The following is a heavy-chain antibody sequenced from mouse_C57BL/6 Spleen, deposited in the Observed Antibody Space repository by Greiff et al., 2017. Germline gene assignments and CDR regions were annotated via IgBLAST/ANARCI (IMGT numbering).Heavy chain of an antibody. D-gene: IGHD2-1*01. CDR1: GYTFTSYW. CDR2: IYPGSGST. J-gene: IGHJ2*01. CDR3: ARNGNHLDY. Sequence: VQLQQSGAELVKPGASVKTSCKASGYTFTSYWITWVKQRPGQGLEWIGDIYPGSGSTNYNEKFKSKATLTVDTSSSTAYMQLSSLTSEDSAVYYGARNGNHLDYWGQGTTLTVSS. V-gene: IGHV1-55*01.